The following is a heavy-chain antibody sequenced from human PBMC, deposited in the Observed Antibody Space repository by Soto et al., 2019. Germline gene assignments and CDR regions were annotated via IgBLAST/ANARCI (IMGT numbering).Heavy chain of an antibody. CDR3: AARIAVAGYYFDY. CDR2: ISGSGGST. Sequence: GGSLRLSCAASGFTFSSYAMSWVRQAPGKGLEWVSAISGSGGSTYYADSVKGRFTISRDNSKNTLYLQMNSLRAEDTAVYYCAARIAVAGYYFDYWGQGTLVTVSS. CDR1: GFTFSSYA. D-gene: IGHD6-19*01. J-gene: IGHJ4*02. V-gene: IGHV3-23*01.